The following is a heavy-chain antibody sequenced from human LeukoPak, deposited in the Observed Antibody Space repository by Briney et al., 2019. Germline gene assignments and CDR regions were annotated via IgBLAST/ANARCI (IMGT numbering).Heavy chain of an antibody. J-gene: IGHJ4*02. CDR2: ISGSGGST. Sequence: PGGSLRLSCAASGFTFSSYAMSWVRQAPGKGLEWVSAISGSGGSTYYADSVKGRFTISRDNSKNTLYLQMNSLRAEDTAVYYCARQWLVRYYFDCWGQGTLVTVSS. CDR3: ARQWLVRYYFDC. V-gene: IGHV3-23*01. CDR1: GFTFSSYA. D-gene: IGHD6-19*01.